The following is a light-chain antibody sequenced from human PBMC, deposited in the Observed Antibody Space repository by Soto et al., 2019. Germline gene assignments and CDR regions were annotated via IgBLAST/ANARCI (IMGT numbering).Light chain of an antibody. CDR2: ADS. CDR1: QSVSGY. J-gene: IGKJ3*01. Sequence: EIVLTQSPATLSLSPGXTXXXXXXXSQSVSGYIGWYQQKPGQAPRLLIYADSNRATGIPARFSGSGSGTDFTLTISSLEPEDFAVYYCQQYGSSPRALFGPGTKVDIK. V-gene: IGKV3-11*01. CDR3: QQYGSSPRAL.